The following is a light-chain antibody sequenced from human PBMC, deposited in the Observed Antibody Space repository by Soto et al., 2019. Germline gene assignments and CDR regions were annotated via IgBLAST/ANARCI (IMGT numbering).Light chain of an antibody. V-gene: IGLV1-47*01. Sequence: QSVLTQPPSASGTPGQRVTISCSGSSSNIGYNYVYWYQQLPATDPKLLIYKNDQRPSGVPDRLSGSKSGTSASLAISGLRSEDEADYYCAAWDDSLSGWVFGGGTKVTVL. CDR2: KND. J-gene: IGLJ3*02. CDR3: AAWDDSLSGWV. CDR1: SSNIGYNY.